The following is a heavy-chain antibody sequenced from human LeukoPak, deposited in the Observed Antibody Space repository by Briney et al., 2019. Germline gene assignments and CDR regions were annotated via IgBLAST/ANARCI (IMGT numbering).Heavy chain of an antibody. J-gene: IGHJ4*02. CDR1: GFTFSSYG. CDR2: IWYDGSNK. D-gene: IGHD3-22*01. CDR3: ARDNYDSSGYLRNFDY. Sequence: GGSLRLSYAASGFTFSSYGMHWVRQAPGKGLEWVAVIWYDGSNKYYADSVKGRFTISRDNSKNTLYLQMNSLRAEDTAVYYCARDNYDSSGYLRNFDYWGQGTLVTVSS. V-gene: IGHV3-33*01.